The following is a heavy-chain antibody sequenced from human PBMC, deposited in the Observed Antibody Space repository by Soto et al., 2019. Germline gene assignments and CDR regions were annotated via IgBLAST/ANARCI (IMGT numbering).Heavy chain of an antibody. J-gene: IGHJ3*02. D-gene: IGHD2-15*01. Sequence: GGSLRLSCASSVFTFSRYGMHWVRQAPGKGLEWVALVWFDGSDKYSSDSVTGRFTISRDNSKNTLYLQMNSLRAEDTAVYYCARLFCSASSCYSVGGFDIWGQGTMVTVSS. V-gene: IGHV3-33*01. CDR3: ARLFCSASSCYSVGGFDI. CDR2: VWFDGSDK. CDR1: VFTFSRYG.